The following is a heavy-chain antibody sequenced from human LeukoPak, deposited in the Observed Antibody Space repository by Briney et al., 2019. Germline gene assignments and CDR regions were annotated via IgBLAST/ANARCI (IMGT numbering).Heavy chain of an antibody. Sequence: VGSLRLSCAASGFIFSSYGMHWVRQAPGKGLEWVAFIRYDGSNKYYADSVKGRVTISRDNSKTTVYLQMNSLRAEDTAVYYCATSRDYYDNNGFYPYYFDYWGQGTLDTDSS. CDR1: GFIFSSYG. D-gene: IGHD3-22*01. V-gene: IGHV3-30*02. CDR3: ATSRDYYDNNGFYPYYFDY. CDR2: IRYDGSNK. J-gene: IGHJ4*02.